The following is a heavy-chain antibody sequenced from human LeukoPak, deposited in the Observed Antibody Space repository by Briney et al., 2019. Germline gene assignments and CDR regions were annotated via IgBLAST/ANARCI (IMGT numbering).Heavy chain of an antibody. Sequence: GGSLRLSCAASGFTFDDYAMHWVRQAPGKGLEWVSGISWNSGSTGYADSVKGRFTISRDNAKNSLYLQMNSLKTEDTAVYYCVGEPPLYYYMDVWGKGTTVTVSS. J-gene: IGHJ6*03. CDR2: ISWNSGST. CDR3: VGEPPLYYYMDV. D-gene: IGHD1-26*01. CDR1: GFTFDDYA. V-gene: IGHV3-9*01.